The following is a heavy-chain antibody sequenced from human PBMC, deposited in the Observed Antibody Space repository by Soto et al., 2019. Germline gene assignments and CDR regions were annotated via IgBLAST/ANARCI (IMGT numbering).Heavy chain of an antibody. CDR3: AKELGAYGDYDRGAFDI. CDR2: ISYDGSNK. Sequence: GESLKISCAASGFTFSSYGMHWVRQAPGKGLEWVAVISYDGSNKYYADSVKGRFTISRDNSKNTLYLQMNSLRAEDTAVYYCAKELGAYGDYDRGAFDIWGQGTMVTVSS. CDR1: GFTFSSYG. D-gene: IGHD4-17*01. J-gene: IGHJ3*02. V-gene: IGHV3-30*18.